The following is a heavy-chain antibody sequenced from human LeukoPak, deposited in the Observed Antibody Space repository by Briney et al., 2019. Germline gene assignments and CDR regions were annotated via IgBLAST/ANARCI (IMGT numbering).Heavy chain of an antibody. CDR3: AKEYSSSCFDY. V-gene: IGHV3-30*18. J-gene: IGHJ4*02. Sequence: PGGSLRLSCAASGFTFSSYGMHWVRQAPGKGLEWVAVISYDGSNKYYADSVKGRFTISRDNSKNTLYLQMNSLRAEDTAAYYCAKEYSSSCFDYWGQGTLVTVSS. CDR2: ISYDGSNK. CDR1: GFTFSSYG. D-gene: IGHD6-13*01.